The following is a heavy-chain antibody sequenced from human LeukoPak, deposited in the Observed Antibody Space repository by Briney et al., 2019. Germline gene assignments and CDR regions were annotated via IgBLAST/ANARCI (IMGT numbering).Heavy chain of an antibody. CDR3: ARGSFSGTAPFDY. CDR2: INSDGSST. Sequence: PGGSLRLSCAASGFTFSSYWMHWVRQAPGKGRVWVSRINSDGSSTRYADSVKGRFTISRDNAKNSLSLQMNRLSAEDTAVYYCARGSFSGTAPFDYWGQGTLVTVSS. CDR1: GFTFSSYW. V-gene: IGHV3-74*01. D-gene: IGHD1-1*01. J-gene: IGHJ4*02.